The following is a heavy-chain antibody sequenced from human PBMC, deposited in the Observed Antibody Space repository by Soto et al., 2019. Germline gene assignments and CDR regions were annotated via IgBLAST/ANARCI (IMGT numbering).Heavy chain of an antibody. J-gene: IGHJ5*02. D-gene: IGHD2-15*01. Sequence: QEQLVQSGAEVKKPGASVKVSCKASGYSFTNYDTYWVRQASGQGLEWMGWMNPNSGDTVYAQKFQGRVTMTRNTSISTAYMELSSLRSEDTAVYYCARGRGGYCTGGTCYRWFDPWGQGTLVTVSS. V-gene: IGHV1-8*01. CDR1: GYSFTNYD. CDR2: MNPNSGDT. CDR3: ARGRGGYCTGGTCYRWFDP.